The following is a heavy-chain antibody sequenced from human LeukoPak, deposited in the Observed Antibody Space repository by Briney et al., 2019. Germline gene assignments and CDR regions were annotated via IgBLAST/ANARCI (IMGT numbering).Heavy chain of an antibody. V-gene: IGHV1-2*02. CDR3: ARLIVVVTGGWFDP. CDR2: INPSTGVA. CDR1: GFTFRGYY. J-gene: IGHJ5*02. Sequence: ASVKVSCKTSGFTFRGYYMHWVRQAPGQGLEWMGWINPSTGVANYAQKLQGRVTMTTDTSTSTAYMELRSLRSDDTAVYYCARLIVVVTGGWFDPWGQGTLVTVSS. D-gene: IGHD2-21*02.